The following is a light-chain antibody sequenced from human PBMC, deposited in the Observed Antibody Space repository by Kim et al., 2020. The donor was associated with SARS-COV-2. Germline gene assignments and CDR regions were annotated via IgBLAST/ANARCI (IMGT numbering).Light chain of an antibody. J-gene: IGLJ2*01. CDR3: QVWDSSSDRVV. CDR1: TIGSKG. V-gene: IGLV3-21*04. CDR2: YDS. Sequence: AQGRPPRITCGGNTIGSKGVHWCQQKPGQPPVLVIYYDSDRPSGIPERFSGSNSGNTATLTISRVEAGDEADYYCQVWDSSSDRVVFGGGTQLTVL.